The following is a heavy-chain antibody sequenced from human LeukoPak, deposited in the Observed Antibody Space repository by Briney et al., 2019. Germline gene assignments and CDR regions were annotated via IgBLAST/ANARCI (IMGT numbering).Heavy chain of an antibody. CDR3: ARDPYNGAYSEGYYYYYMDV. J-gene: IGHJ6*03. CDR2: ISSSGSTI. V-gene: IGHV3-48*04. CDR1: GFTFSSYS. D-gene: IGHD1-1*01. Sequence: GGSLRLSCAASGFTFSSYSMNWVRQAPGKGLEWVSYISSSGSTIYYADSVKGRFTISRDNAKNSLYLQMSSLRVEDTAIYYCARDPYNGAYSEGYYYYYMDVWGKGTTVTVSS.